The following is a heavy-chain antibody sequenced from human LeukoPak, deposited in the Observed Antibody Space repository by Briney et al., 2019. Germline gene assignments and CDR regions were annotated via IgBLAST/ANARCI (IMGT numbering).Heavy chain of an antibody. Sequence: VASVKVSCKASGGTFSSYAISWVRQAPGQGLEWMGGIIPIFGTANYAQKFQGRVTITADESTSTAYMELSSLRSEDTAVYYCARGRRPEATAHDAFDIWGQGTMVTVSS. CDR1: GGTFSSYA. CDR3: ARGRRPEATAHDAFDI. V-gene: IGHV1-69*13. J-gene: IGHJ3*02. D-gene: IGHD6-25*01. CDR2: IIPIFGTA.